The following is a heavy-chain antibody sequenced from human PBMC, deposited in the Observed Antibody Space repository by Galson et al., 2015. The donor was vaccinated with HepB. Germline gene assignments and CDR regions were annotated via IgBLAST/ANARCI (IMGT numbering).Heavy chain of an antibody. Sequence: SLRLSCAASGFTFSSYSMNWVRQAPGKGLEWVSSISSSSSYIYYADSVKGRFTISGDNAKNSLYLQMNSLRAEDTAVYYCARELRLWSTTVVTSSGYWGQGTLVAVSS. D-gene: IGHD4-23*01. J-gene: IGHJ4*02. V-gene: IGHV3-21*01. CDR3: ARELRLWSTTVVTSSGY. CDR1: GFTFSSYS. CDR2: ISSSSSYI.